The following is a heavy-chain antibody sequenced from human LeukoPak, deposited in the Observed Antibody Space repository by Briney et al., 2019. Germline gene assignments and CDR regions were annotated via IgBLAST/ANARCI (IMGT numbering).Heavy chain of an antibody. Sequence: SETLFLTCAVYGGSFSGYYWSWIRQPPGKGLEWIGEINHSGSTNYNPSLKSRVTISVDTSKNQFSLKLSSVTAADTAVYYCARSGTTVTADYWGQGTLVTVSS. CDR1: GGSFSGYY. CDR2: INHSGST. J-gene: IGHJ4*02. CDR3: ARSGTTVTADY. D-gene: IGHD4-17*01. V-gene: IGHV4-34*01.